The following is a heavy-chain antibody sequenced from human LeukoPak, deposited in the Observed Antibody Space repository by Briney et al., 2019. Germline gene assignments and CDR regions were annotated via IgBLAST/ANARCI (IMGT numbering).Heavy chain of an antibody. J-gene: IGHJ4*02. D-gene: IGHD3-10*01. Sequence: ASVKVSCKASGYTFTSYDINWVRRATGQGLEWMGWMNPNSGNTGYAQKFQGRVTMTRNTSISTAYMELSSLRSEDTAVYYCARAYYGSGSYYIYWGQGTLVTVSS. CDR3: ARAYYGSGSYYIY. CDR1: GYTFTSYD. V-gene: IGHV1-8*02. CDR2: MNPNSGNT.